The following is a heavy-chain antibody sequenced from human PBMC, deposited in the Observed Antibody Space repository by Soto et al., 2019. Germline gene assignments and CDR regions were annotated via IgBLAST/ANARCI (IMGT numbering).Heavy chain of an antibody. CDR2: ISYDGSNK. V-gene: IGHV3-30-3*01. CDR1: GFTFSSYA. D-gene: IGHD2-15*01. Sequence: GGSLRLSCAASGFTFSSYAMHWVRQAPGKGLEWVAVISYDGSNKYYADSVKGRFTISRDNSKNTLYLQMNSLRAEDTAVYYCARDGGYCSGGSCNKQTGNDAFDIWGQGTMVTVSS. CDR3: ARDGGYCSGGSCNKQTGNDAFDI. J-gene: IGHJ3*02.